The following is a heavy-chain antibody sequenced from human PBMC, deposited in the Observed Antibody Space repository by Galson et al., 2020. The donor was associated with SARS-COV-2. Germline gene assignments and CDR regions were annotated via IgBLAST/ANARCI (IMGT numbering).Heavy chain of an antibody. CDR1: GYTFTDYA. V-gene: IGHV3-23*01. D-gene: IGHD6-19*01. CDR2: IGAYGDHI. Sequence: GGSLRLSCVASGYTFTDYAIKWVRQAPGKGLEWVAVIGAYGDHIHYADSVMGRFTITRDNSKKMVYLEMNSLRVEDTAVYYCGQWGQWMGDVWDHGALVTVSS. CDR3: GQWGQWMGDV. J-gene: IGHJ4*01.